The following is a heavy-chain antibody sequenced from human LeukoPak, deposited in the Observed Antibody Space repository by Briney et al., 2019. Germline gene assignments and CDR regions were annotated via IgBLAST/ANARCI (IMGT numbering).Heavy chain of an antibody. V-gene: IGHV1-2*04. CDR2: INPNSGGT. Sequence: ASVKVSCKASGGTFSSYAISWVRQAPGQGLEWMGWINPNSGGTNYAQKFQGWVTMTRDTSISTAYMELSRLRSDDTAVYYCAREIVVVNHNWFDPWGQGTLVTVSS. CDR1: GGTFSSYA. D-gene: IGHD3-22*01. CDR3: AREIVVVNHNWFDP. J-gene: IGHJ5*02.